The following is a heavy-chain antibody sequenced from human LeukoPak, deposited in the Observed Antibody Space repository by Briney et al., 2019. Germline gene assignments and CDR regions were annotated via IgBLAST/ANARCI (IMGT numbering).Heavy chain of an antibody. V-gene: IGHV1-8*02. Sequence: ASVKVSCKASGYTFTSYDINWVRQATGQGLEWMGWMNPNSGNTGYAQKFQGRFTMTRDTSISTAYMELSSLRSDDTAVYYCARDPSHFYYTDVWGKGTTVIVSS. CDR1: GYTFTSYD. CDR2: MNPNSGNT. CDR3: ARDPSHFYYTDV. D-gene: IGHD6-6*01. J-gene: IGHJ6*03.